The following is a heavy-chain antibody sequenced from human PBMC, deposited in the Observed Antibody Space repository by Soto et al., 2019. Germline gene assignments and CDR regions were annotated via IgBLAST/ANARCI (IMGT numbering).Heavy chain of an antibody. J-gene: IGHJ6*02. CDR2: INTNTGNP. V-gene: IGHV7-4-1*01. Sequence: ASVKVSCKASGYTFTSYAMKWVRQAPGQGLEWMGWINTNTGNPTYAQGFTGRFVFSLDTSVSTAYLQICSLKAEDTAVYYCARQDIVLVPAARDYSYAMDVCGHGTPVTASS. CDR3: ARQDIVLVPAARDYSYAMDV. D-gene: IGHD2-2*01. CDR1: GYTFTSYA.